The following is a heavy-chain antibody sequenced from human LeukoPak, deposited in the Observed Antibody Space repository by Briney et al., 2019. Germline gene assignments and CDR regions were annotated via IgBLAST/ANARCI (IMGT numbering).Heavy chain of an antibody. V-gene: IGHV1-69*06. CDR1: GGTFSSYA. Sequence: ASVKVSCKASGGTFSSYAISWVRQAPGQGLEWMGGIIPIFGTANYAQKFQGRVTITADKSTSTAYMELSSLRSEDTAVYYCARAIDGYCSSTSCYAHAYYYYYMDVWGKGTTVTVSS. J-gene: IGHJ6*03. CDR3: ARAIDGYCSSTSCYAHAYYYYYMDV. D-gene: IGHD2-2*01. CDR2: IIPIFGTA.